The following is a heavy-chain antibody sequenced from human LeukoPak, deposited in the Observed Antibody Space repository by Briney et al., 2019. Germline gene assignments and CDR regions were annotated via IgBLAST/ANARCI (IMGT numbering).Heavy chain of an antibody. CDR2: IYTGGTI. Sequence: GGSLRLSCAASGFTVSSNYMSWVRQAPGKGLEWVSIIYTGGTIYYADSVKGRFTISRDISKNMLYLQMNSLRAEDTAVYYCARVLAGSAFDIWGQGTMVTVSS. D-gene: IGHD1-1*01. J-gene: IGHJ3*02. V-gene: IGHV3-53*01. CDR1: GFTVSSNY. CDR3: ARVLAGSAFDI.